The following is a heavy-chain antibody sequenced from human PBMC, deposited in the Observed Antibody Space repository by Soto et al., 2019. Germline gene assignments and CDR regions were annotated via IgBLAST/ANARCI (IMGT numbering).Heavy chain of an antibody. V-gene: IGHV1-3*01. CDR1: GYTFTSYA. D-gene: IGHD3-3*01. Sequence: GASVKVSCKASGYTFTSYAMHWVRQAPGQRLEWMGWINAGNGNTKYSQKLQGRVTITRDTSASTAYMELSSLRSEDTAVYYCARDPTDFWSGYHDYWGQGTLVTVSS. CDR2: INAGNGNT. CDR3: ARDPTDFWSGYHDY. J-gene: IGHJ4*02.